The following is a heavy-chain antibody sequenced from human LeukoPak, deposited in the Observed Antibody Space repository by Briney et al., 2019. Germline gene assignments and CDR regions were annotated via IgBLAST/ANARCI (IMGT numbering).Heavy chain of an antibody. V-gene: IGHV1-69*04. CDR2: ISAILGIA. J-gene: IGHJ6*02. CDR3: AREGFLKERWLQLRYYYGMDV. CDR1: GGTFSSYA. D-gene: IGHD5-24*01. Sequence: SVKVSCKASGGTFSSYAISWVRQAPGQGLEWMGRISAILGIANYAQKFQGRDTITADKSTSTAYMELSSLRSEDRAVYYCAREGFLKERWLQLRYYYGMDVWGQGTTVTVSS.